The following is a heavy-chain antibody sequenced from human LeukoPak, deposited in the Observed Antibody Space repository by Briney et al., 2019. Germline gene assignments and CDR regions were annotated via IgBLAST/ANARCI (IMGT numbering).Heavy chain of an antibody. D-gene: IGHD3-3*01. CDR3: ARALDGYDFWSGYVY. V-gene: IGHV3-21*01. CDR2: ISSSSSYI. J-gene: IGHJ4*02. Sequence: GGSLRLSCAASGFTFSSYSMNWVRQAPGKGLEGVSSISSSSSYIYYADSVKGRFTISRDNAKNSLYLQMNSLRAEDTAVYYCARALDGYDFWSGYVYWGQGTLVTVSS. CDR1: GFTFSSYS.